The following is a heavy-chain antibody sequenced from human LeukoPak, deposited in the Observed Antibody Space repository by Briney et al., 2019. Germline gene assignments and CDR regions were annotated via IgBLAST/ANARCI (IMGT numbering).Heavy chain of an antibody. CDR1: GLTFTSSA. Sequence: SVKVSCKASGLTFTSSAMQWVRQARGQRLEWIGWIVVGSGNTNYAQKFQERVTITRDMSTSTAYMELSSLRSEDTAVYYCAADAYDYGRGYWGQGTLVTVSS. J-gene: IGHJ4*02. D-gene: IGHD5-12*01. CDR3: AADAYDYGRGY. V-gene: IGHV1-58*02. CDR2: IVVGSGNT.